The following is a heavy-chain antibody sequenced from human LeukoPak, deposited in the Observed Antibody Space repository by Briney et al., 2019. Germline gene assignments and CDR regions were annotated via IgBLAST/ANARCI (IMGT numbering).Heavy chain of an antibody. D-gene: IGHD2-21*02. V-gene: IGHV1-3*01. CDR3: ARGYCGGDCSVDY. CDR1: GYTFTSYA. CDR2: ISPGNGNT. J-gene: IGHJ4*02. Sequence: VSVKVSCKASGYTFTSYAIHWVRQAPGQGLECMGWISPGNGNTKYSQKFQGRVTITRDTSASTAYMELSSLRSEDTAVYYCARGYCGGDCSVDYWGQGTLVTVSS.